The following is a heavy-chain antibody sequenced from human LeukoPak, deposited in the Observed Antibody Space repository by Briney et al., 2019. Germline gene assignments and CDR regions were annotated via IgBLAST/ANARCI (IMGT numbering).Heavy chain of an antibody. D-gene: IGHD3-10*01. CDR1: GYTFTSYD. Sequence: GASVKVSCKASGYTFTSYDINWVRQATGQGLEWMGWMNPNSGNTGYAQKFQGRVIMTRNPSISTAYMELSSLRSEDTAVYYCARAPTNYGSGSHRINWFDPWGQGTLVTVSS. V-gene: IGHV1-8*01. CDR3: ARAPTNYGSGSHRINWFDP. J-gene: IGHJ5*02. CDR2: MNPNSGNT.